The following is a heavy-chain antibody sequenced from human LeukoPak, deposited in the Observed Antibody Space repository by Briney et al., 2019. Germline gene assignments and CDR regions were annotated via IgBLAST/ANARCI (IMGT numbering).Heavy chain of an antibody. D-gene: IGHD6-13*01. CDR3: ARATPLIDSSSYEGLRAYYYYYYYMDV. J-gene: IGHJ6*03. CDR2: IYYSGST. CDR1: GGSISSYY. Sequence: PSETLSLTCTVSGGSISSYYWSWLRQPPGKGLEWIGYIYYSGSTNYNPSPKSRVTISVDTSKNQFSLKLSSVTAADTAVYYCARATPLIDSSSYEGLRAYYYYYYYMDVWGKGTTVTVSS. V-gene: IGHV4-59*01.